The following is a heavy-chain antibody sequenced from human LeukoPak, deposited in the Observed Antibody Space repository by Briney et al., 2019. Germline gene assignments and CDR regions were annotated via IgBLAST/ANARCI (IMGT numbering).Heavy chain of an antibody. J-gene: IGHJ4*02. V-gene: IGHV3-33*01. CDR1: GFTFNSYG. Sequence: PGGSLRLSCAASGFTFNSYGMHWVRQAPGKGLEWVAVMWYDGSNKYYADSVRGRFTISRDDSKNTLYLQMNSLRAEDTAMYYCGRGLPPVMKYYFDYWGQGTLVTVSS. CDR3: GRGLPPVMKYYFDY. D-gene: IGHD4-11*01. CDR2: MWYDGSNK.